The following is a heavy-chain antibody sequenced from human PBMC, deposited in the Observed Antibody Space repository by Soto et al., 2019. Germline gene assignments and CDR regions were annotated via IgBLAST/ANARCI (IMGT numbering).Heavy chain of an antibody. D-gene: IGHD6-6*01. CDR2: ISAYNGNT. CDR3: ARGSVGAARLNWFDH. V-gene: IGHV1-18*04. J-gene: IGHJ5*02. CDR1: GYTFTSYG. Sequence: QVQLVQSGAEVKKPGASVKVSCKASGYTFTSYGISCVRQAPGQGLDWMGWISAYNGNTNYAQKLHGRVTTTTVTSTSTAYRELRSLRSDDTAVYYCARGSVGAARLNWFDHWCQGPLVSVSS.